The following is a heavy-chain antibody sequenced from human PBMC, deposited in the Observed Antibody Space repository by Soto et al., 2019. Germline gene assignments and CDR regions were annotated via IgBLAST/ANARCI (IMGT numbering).Heavy chain of an antibody. D-gene: IGHD3-10*01. CDR3: AREGPYYYGSGQQFDY. CDR2: ISYDGSNK. V-gene: IGHV3-30-3*01. J-gene: IGHJ4*02. Sequence: QVQLVESGGGVVQPGRSLRLSCAASGFTFSSYAMHWVRQAPGKGLEWVAVISYDGSNKYYADSVKGRFTISRDNSKNTLYLQMNSLRAEDTAVYYCAREGPYYYGSGQQFDYWGQGTLVTVSS. CDR1: GFTFSSYA.